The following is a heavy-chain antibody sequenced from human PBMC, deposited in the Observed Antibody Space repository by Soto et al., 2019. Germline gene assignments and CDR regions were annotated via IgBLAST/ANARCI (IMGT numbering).Heavy chain of an antibody. D-gene: IGHD4-17*01. CDR1: GFDFSDFA. V-gene: IGHV3-11*01. CDR3: AIVEGDDYGDSEAYNCGMDV. CDR2: ITSSGSYR. Sequence: QVHLVESGGGLGKHGGSLRLSCAASGFDFSDFAMSWIRQAPGKGLESVSYITSSGSYRYYADSVKGRFTISRDNAKNSMYQKTNSLSGEDTAMYYCAIVEGDDYGDSEAYNCGMDVWGQGTAVTVSS. J-gene: IGHJ6*02.